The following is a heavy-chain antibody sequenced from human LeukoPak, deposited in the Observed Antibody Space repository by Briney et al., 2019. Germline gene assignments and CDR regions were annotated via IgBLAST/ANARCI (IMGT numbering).Heavy chain of an antibody. Sequence: SETLSLTCTVSGGSISSSSYYWGWIRQPPGKGLEWIGSIYYSGNTYYNASLKSRVTISGDTSKNQFSLILSSVTAAGTAVYYCATPGLARAYWGQGTLVNVSS. J-gene: IGHJ4*02. V-gene: IGHV4-39*01. CDR2: IYYSGNT. CDR3: ATPGLARAY. CDR1: GGSISSSSYY.